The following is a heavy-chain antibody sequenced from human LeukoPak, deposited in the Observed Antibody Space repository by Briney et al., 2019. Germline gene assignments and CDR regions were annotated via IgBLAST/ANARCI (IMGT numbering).Heavy chain of an antibody. CDR2: ISSSSSYI. J-gene: IGHJ6*03. Sequence: PGGSLRLSCAASGFTFSTYTMNWVRQAPGKGLEWVSSISSSSSYIYYADSVKGRFTIPRDNTKDSLFLQMNSLRAEDTAVYYCARALEEQLAYYYYYYYMDVWGKGTAVTVSS. CDR1: GFTFSTYT. D-gene: IGHD6-13*01. CDR3: ARALEEQLAYYYYYYYMDV. V-gene: IGHV3-21*01.